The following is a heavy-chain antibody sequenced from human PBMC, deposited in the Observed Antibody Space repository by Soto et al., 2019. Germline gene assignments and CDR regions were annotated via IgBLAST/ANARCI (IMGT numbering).Heavy chain of an antibody. CDR3: TTDKGGDYSNNANRTPRDY. CDR1: GFTFSNAW. V-gene: IGHV3-15*01. J-gene: IGHJ4*02. D-gene: IGHD4-4*01. Sequence: EVQLVESGGGLVKPGGSLRLSCAASGFTFSNAWMSWVRQAPGKGLEWVGRIKSKTDGGTTDYAAPVKGRFTISRDDSKSTLYLQMNSLKTEDTAVYYCTTDKGGDYSNNANRTPRDYWGQGTLVTVSS. CDR2: IKSKTDGGTT.